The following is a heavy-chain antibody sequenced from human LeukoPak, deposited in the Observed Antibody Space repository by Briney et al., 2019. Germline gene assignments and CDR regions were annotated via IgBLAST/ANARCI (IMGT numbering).Heavy chain of an antibody. CDR2: IFSDGDT. D-gene: IGHD3-22*01. J-gene: IGHJ4*02. V-gene: IGHV3-66*01. Sequence: GGSLRLSCAASGMAVFNNYMNWVRQAPGKGLEWVSVIFSDGDTSYADSVKGRFTISRDISKNSLYLQMNSLRAEDTAVYYCARGDYYDSSGRGYWGQGTLVTVSS. CDR1: GMAVFNNY. CDR3: ARGDYYDSSGRGY.